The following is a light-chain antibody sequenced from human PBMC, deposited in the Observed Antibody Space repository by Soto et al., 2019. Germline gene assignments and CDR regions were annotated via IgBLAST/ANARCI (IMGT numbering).Light chain of an antibody. CDR3: SSYTDSNTLHV. CDR1: SSDVGAYNY. J-gene: IGLJ1*01. Sequence: QSVLTQPASVSGSPGQSITISCTGTSSDVGAYNYVSWYQQHPGKAPKLMIYEVSNRPSEVSNRFSGSKSGNTASLTISGLQAEDEADYYCSSYTDSNTLHVFGTGTKLTVL. CDR2: EVS. V-gene: IGLV2-14*01.